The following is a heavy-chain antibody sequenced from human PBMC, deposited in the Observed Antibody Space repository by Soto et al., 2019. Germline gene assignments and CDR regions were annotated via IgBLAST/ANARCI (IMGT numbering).Heavy chain of an antibody. Sequence: ASVKVSCKASGYTFTGYYMHWVRQAPGQGLEWMGWINPNSGGTNYAQKFQGRVTMTRDTSISTAYMELSRLRSDDTAVYYCARGDYYYDSSGYQYYFDYWGQGTLVTAPQ. D-gene: IGHD3-22*01. J-gene: IGHJ4*02. CDR1: GYTFTGYY. CDR2: INPNSGGT. CDR3: ARGDYYYDSSGYQYYFDY. V-gene: IGHV1-2*02.